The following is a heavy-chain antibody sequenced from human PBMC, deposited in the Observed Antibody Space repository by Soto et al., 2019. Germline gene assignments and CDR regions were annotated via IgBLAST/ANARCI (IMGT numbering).Heavy chain of an antibody. V-gene: IGHV3-48*02. D-gene: IGHD3-16*02. J-gene: IGHJ6*02. Sequence: EVKLVETGGGLVQPGGSLRLSCAVSGFTFRSHSMNWVRQAPGKGLEWVSYISRGSSTIFYTDSVKGRFTISRDDAKNSLYLKMNSLRDEDTAVYYCARDGFYPYGMDVWGQGTTVNVSS. CDR3: ARDGFYPYGMDV. CDR1: GFTFRSHS. CDR2: ISRGSSTI.